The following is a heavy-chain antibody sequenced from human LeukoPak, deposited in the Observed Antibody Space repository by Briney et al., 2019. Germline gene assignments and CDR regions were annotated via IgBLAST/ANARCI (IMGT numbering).Heavy chain of an antibody. Sequence: GGSLRLSCAASGYTFSSYSMHGARQARGKGLEWFSSISSSSSYIYYADSVKGRYTSSRDNAKNSLYLQMNSLRAEDTAVYYCSRDGPWGGYFDYWGQGTLVTVSS. V-gene: IGHV3-21*01. CDR1: GYTFSSYS. J-gene: IGHJ4*02. D-gene: IGHD3-16*01. CDR3: SRDGPWGGYFDY. CDR2: ISSSSSYI.